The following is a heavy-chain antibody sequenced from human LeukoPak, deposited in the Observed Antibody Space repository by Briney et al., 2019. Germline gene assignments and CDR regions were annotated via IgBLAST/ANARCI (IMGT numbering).Heavy chain of an antibody. Sequence: SETLSLTCTVSGGSISSHCWSWIRQPPRKGREWVGYIYYIGSTNYNPSLTSRVTISVATSKNQFSLKLSSVTAAETAVYYCARDGHYDFWSGYFHYYYMDVWGKGTTVTVSS. D-gene: IGHD3-3*01. CDR2: IYYIGST. CDR3: ARDGHYDFWSGYFHYYYMDV. J-gene: IGHJ6*03. V-gene: IGHV4-59*11. CDR1: GGSISSHC.